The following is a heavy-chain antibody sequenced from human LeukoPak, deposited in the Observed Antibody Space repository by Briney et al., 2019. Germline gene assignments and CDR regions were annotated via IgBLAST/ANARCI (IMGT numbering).Heavy chain of an antibody. D-gene: IGHD5-12*01. J-gene: IGHJ4*02. Sequence: GGSLRLSCAASGFTFSSFSMNWVRQAPGKGLEWVSSISSSSDYTYYADSVKGRFTISRDNARNSLSLQMNSLRAEDTAVYYCATLTVATSFDYWGQGTLVTVSS. V-gene: IGHV3-21*01. CDR1: GFTFSSFS. CDR2: ISSSSDYT. CDR3: ATLTVATSFDY.